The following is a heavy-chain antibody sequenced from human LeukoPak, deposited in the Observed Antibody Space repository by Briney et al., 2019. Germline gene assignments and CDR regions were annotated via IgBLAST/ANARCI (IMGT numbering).Heavy chain of an antibody. V-gene: IGHV3-30*02. CDR2: IRYDGSNK. CDR3: AKDRYLWGITGTHCDY. Sequence: GGSLRLSCAASGFTFSSYGMHWVRQAPGKGLEWVAFIRYDGSNKYYADSVKGRFTISRDNSKNTLYLQMNSLRAEDTAVYYCAKDRYLWGITGTHCDYWGQGTLVTVSS. J-gene: IGHJ4*02. CDR1: GFTFSSYG. D-gene: IGHD1-20*01.